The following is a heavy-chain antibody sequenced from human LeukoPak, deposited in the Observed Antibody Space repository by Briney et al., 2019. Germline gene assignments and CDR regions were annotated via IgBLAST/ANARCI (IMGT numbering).Heavy chain of an antibody. CDR3: ARDPPIYGSGNDYFDY. CDR1: GFTFSNYA. Sequence: LPGGSLRLSCAASGFTFSNYAIHWVRQAPGKGLEWVAVISYDGGNKYYSDSVKGRFTISRDNSKNTLYLQMNSLRAEDTAVYYCARDPPIYGSGNDYFDYWGQGTLVTVSS. V-gene: IGHV3-30-3*01. CDR2: ISYDGGNK. D-gene: IGHD3-10*01. J-gene: IGHJ4*02.